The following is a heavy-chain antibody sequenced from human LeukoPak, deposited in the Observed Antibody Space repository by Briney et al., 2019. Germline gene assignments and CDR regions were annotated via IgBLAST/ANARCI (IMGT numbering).Heavy chain of an antibody. CDR2: IYHSGST. J-gene: IGHJ4*02. CDR1: GYSISSGYY. D-gene: IGHD3-3*01. V-gene: IGHV4-38-2*02. CDR3: ARDGGLLYYDFWSGYTFDY. Sequence: PSETLSLTCTVSGYSISSGYYWGWIGQPPGKGLEWIGSIYHSGSTYYNPSLKSRVTISVDTSKNQFSLKLSSVTAADTAVYYCARDGGLLYYDFWSGYTFDYWGQGTLVTVSS.